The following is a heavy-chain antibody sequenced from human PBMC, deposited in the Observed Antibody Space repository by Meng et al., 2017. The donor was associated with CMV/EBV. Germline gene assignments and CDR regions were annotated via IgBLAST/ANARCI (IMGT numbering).Heavy chain of an antibody. Sequence: SVKVSCKASGGTFSSYAISWVRQAPGQGLEWMGGIFPILGIANYAQKFQGRVTITADKSTSTAYMELSSLRSEDTAVYYCAASSIPGYSGPDYYYGMDVWGQGTTVTVSS. V-gene: IGHV1-69*10. CDR3: AASSIPGYSGPDYYYGMDV. D-gene: IGHD5-12*01. CDR2: IFPILGIA. J-gene: IGHJ6*02. CDR1: GGTFSSYA.